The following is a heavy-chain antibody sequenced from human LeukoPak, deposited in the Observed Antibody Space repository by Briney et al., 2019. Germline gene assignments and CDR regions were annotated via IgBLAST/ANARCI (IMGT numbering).Heavy chain of an antibody. Sequence: GASVNVSCKASGYTFSDYTFTNYGISWVRQAPGQGLEWMGWNSTYKSHTNYAQKIQGRVTMITDTSTTTAYMELRSLRSDDTAVYYCAREDNDDYYYYGMDVWGQGTAVTVSS. D-gene: IGHD1-1*01. CDR1: GYTFSDYTFTNYG. V-gene: IGHV1-18*01. CDR2: NSTYKSHT. CDR3: AREDNDDYYYYGMDV. J-gene: IGHJ6*02.